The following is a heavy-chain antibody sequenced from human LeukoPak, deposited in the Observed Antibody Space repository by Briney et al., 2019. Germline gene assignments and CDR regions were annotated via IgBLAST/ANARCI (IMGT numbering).Heavy chain of an antibody. CDR3: VGHHTYYGNFDY. CDR2: MYYSGST. J-gene: IGHJ4*02. CDR1: GGPISSSNYY. Sequence: PSETLSLTCTVSGGPISSSNYYWGWIRQPPGKGLEWIGSMYYSGSTYYNPSLKSRVTISVDTSKNQFSLTLSSVTAADTAVYSCVGHHTYYGNFDYWGQGTLVTVSS. D-gene: IGHD4-17*01. V-gene: IGHV4-39*01.